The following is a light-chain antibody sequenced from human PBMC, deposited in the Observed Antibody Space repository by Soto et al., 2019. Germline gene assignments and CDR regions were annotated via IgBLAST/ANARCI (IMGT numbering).Light chain of an antibody. J-gene: IGKJ1*01. V-gene: IGKV1-5*01. Sequence: DIQMTQSPSTLSASVGDRVSITCRASQSVDRYLAWYQQKPGKAPHLLIYDASSLESGVPSRFSGSGSGTEFTLTISSLQPDDLTTFYCQQYKDYTWTFGQGTKVEV. CDR1: QSVDRY. CDR2: DAS. CDR3: QQYKDYTWT.